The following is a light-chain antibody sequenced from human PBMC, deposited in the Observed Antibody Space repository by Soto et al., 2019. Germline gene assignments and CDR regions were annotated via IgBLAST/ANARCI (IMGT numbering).Light chain of an antibody. J-gene: IGKJ5*01. CDR3: QHSSNFHFT. CDR2: TAS. Sequence: DIRMTQSPSSLCASVGDRVNLTCRASQGISTWLAWYQQKPGRAPKLLIYTASRLQSGVPPRCSASGSGRDFTLTIDSLQPEDFATYYCQHSSNFHFTFGQGTRLEI. CDR1: QGISTW. V-gene: IGKV1-12*01.